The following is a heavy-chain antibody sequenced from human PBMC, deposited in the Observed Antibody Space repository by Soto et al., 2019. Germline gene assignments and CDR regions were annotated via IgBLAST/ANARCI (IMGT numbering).Heavy chain of an antibody. CDR2: ISGSGGYT. CDR1: GFTFSSYG. J-gene: IGHJ4*02. Sequence: EVQMLESGGGFVQPGGSLRLSCAASGFTFSSYGMNWVRQAPGKGLEWVSSISGSGGYTYYADSVKGRFTISRDNSKNTLYLQMHSLRAEDTAVYHCGKEKPYDGNSGSDYWGQGTLVTVSS. V-gene: IGHV3-23*01. D-gene: IGHD5-12*01. CDR3: GKEKPYDGNSGSDY.